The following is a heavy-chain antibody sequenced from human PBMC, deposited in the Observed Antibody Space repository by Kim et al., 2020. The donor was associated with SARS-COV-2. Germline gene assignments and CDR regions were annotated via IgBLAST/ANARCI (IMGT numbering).Heavy chain of an antibody. CDR1: GGSISSYY. V-gene: IGHV4-59*01. J-gene: IGHJ3*02. CDR3: ARGGDYYESSGDGTATTNDAFDI. CDR2: IYYSEST. Sequence: SETLSLTCTVSGGSISSYYWSWIRQPQGKGLEWIGYIYYSESTNNNPSLKSQVTISVDTSKNQFSLKLSSVTAADTAVYYCARGGDYYESSGDGTATTNDAFDIWGQGTMVTVSS. D-gene: IGHD3-22*01.